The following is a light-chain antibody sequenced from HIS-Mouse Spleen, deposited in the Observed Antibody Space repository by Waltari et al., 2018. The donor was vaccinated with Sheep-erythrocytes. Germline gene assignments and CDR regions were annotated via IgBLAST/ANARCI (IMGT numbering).Light chain of an antibody. CDR2: LGY. CDR3: MQALQTPIFT. V-gene: IGKV2-28*01. J-gene: IGKJ3*01. Sequence: DIVMTQSPLSLPVTPGEPASISCRSSQSLLHSNGYNYLDWYLQKPGQSPQHLIYLGYTRASGGPDRFSGGGSGTDFTLKISRVEAEDVGVYYCMQALQTPIFTFGPGTKVDIK. CDR1: QSLLHSNGYNY.